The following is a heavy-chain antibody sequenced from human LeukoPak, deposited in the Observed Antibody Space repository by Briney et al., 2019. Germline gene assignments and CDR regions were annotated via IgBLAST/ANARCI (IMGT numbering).Heavy chain of an antibody. V-gene: IGHV4-39*07. Sequence: SETLSLTCTVSGGSISSSSYYWGWIRQPPGKGLEWIGSIYYSGSTYYNPSLKSRVTISVDTSKNQFSLKLSSVTAAGTPVYFCARDTSPNHYGSGRRTNWFDPWGQGTLVTVSS. J-gene: IGHJ5*02. CDR3: ARDTSPNHYGSGRRTNWFDP. CDR1: GGSISSSSYY. CDR2: IYYSGST. D-gene: IGHD3-10*01.